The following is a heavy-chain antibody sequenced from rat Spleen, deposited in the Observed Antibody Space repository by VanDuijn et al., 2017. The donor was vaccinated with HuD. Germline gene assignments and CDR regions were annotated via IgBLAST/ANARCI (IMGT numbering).Heavy chain of an antibody. CDR1: GYSITDYL. J-gene: IGHJ3*01. D-gene: IGHD1-9*01. CDR2: IDPEDGET. Sequence: EVQLQQSGPELRRPGSSVKLSCKASGYSITDYLIHWVKHRPEHGLEWIGWIDPEDGETKHAQKFQSKATLTADTSSNAAYMQLSSLTSEDTAIYFCARSYGYKGWFAYWGQGTLVTVSS. V-gene: IGHV1-8*01. CDR3: ARSYGYKGWFAY.